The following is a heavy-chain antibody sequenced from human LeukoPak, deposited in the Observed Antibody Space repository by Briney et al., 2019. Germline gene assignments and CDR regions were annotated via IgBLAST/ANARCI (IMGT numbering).Heavy chain of an antibody. CDR2: IYYSGST. V-gene: IGHV4-39*07. CDR1: GGSISSSSYY. D-gene: IGHD2-21*02. Sequence: SETLSLTCTVSGGSISSSSYYWGWIRQPPGKGLEWIGSIYYSGSTYYKSSLKSRVTISVDTSKNQFSLRLSSVTAADTAVYYCASGEPAYCGGDCSTHWGQGTLVTVSS. J-gene: IGHJ4*02. CDR3: ASGEPAYCGGDCSTH.